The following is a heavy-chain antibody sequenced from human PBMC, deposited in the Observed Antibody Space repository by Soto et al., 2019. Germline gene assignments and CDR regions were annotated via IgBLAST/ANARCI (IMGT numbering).Heavy chain of an antibody. D-gene: IGHD6-19*01. CDR2: IYPGDFDT. J-gene: IGHJ4*02. Sequence: PGESLKISCTGSGYRFTSYWIAWVRQVPGKGLEFMGIIYPGDFDTRYNPSFQGQVTISVDRSISTAYLQWNSLRAPDTAMYYCARGYNSGLSINPYYFDLWGQGTLVTVSS. CDR1: GYRFTSYW. CDR3: ARGYNSGLSINPYYFDL. V-gene: IGHV5-51*01.